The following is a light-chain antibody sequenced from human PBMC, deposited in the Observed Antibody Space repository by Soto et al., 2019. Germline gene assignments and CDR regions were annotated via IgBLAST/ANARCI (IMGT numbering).Light chain of an antibody. CDR3: QQYNNWPRT. Sequence: EVVLTQSPATLSLSPGETATLSCRTSQSVSRYLAWYQQKPGQAPRLLIYGVSNRATGIPARFSGSGSGTEFTLTINSLQSEDFAVYYCQQYNNWPRTFGQGTKVDIK. J-gene: IGKJ1*01. CDR1: QSVSRY. CDR2: GVS. V-gene: IGKV3-15*01.